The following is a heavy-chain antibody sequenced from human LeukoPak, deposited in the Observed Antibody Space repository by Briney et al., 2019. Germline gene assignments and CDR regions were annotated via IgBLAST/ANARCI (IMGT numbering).Heavy chain of an antibody. CDR2: ISGSGGST. Sequence: GGSLRLSCAASGFTFSSYAMSWVRQAPGKGLEWVSAISGSGGSTYYADSVKGRFTISRDNSKNTLYPQMNSLRAEDTAVYYCAEGTAAAAGPIDYWGQGTLVTVSS. D-gene: IGHD6-13*01. CDR1: GFTFSSYA. J-gene: IGHJ4*02. V-gene: IGHV3-23*01. CDR3: AEGTAAAAGPIDY.